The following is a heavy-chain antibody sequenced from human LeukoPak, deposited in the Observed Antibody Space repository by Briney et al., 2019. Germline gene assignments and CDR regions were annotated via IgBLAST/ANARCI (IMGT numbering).Heavy chain of an antibody. D-gene: IGHD2-15*01. CDR1: GYTFTGYY. CDR3: ARTAKYCGGGSCSLDY. CDR2: INPNSGGT. J-gene: IGHJ4*02. V-gene: IGHV1-2*02. Sequence: ASVKVSCKASGYTFTGYYMHWVRQAPGQELEWMGWINPNSGGTNHAQKFQGRVTMTRDTSIRTAYMELSRLRSDDTAVYYCARTAKYCGGGSCSLDYGGQGTLVTVSS.